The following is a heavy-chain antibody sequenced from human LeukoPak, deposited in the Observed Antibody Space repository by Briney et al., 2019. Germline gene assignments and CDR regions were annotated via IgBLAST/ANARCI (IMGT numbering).Heavy chain of an antibody. Sequence: GGSLRLSCAASGFTFSSYAMHWVRQAPGKGLEWVAVISYDGSNKYYADSVKGRFTISRDNSKNTLYLQMNSLRAEDTAVYYCARDQYQLLDAFDIWGQGTMVTVSS. CDR3: ARDQYQLLDAFDI. CDR2: ISYDGSNK. V-gene: IGHV3-30-3*01. D-gene: IGHD2-2*01. CDR1: GFTFSSYA. J-gene: IGHJ3*02.